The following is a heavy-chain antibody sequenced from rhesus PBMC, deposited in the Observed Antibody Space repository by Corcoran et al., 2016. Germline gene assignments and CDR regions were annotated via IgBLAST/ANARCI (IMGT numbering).Heavy chain of an antibody. CDR1: GGSISSSY. V-gene: IGHV4-169*01. Sequence: QLQLQESGPGLVKPSETLSVTCAVSGGSISSSYWSWIRQAPGKGLAWIGYIYGSGSRTTYNPSLRSRVTLSVDTPKNQISLKLSSVTAADTAVYYCARALGGTTNRFDVWGPGVLVTVSS. D-gene: IGHD6-37*01. J-gene: IGHJ5-1*01. CDR2: IYGSGSRT. CDR3: ARALGGTTNRFDV.